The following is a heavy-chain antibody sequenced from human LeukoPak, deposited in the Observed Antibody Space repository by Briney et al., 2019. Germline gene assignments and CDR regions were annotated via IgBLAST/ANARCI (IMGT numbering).Heavy chain of an antibody. D-gene: IGHD3-3*01. CDR2: IYPGDSDT. V-gene: IGHV5-51*01. Sequence: GESLKISCKGSGYSFTSYWIGWVRQMPGKGLEWMGIIYPGDSDTRYSPSFQGQVTISADKSISTAYLRWSSLKASDTAMYYCARRSYDFWSGYYYSHWFDPWGQGTLVTVSS. J-gene: IGHJ5*02. CDR1: GYSFTSYW. CDR3: ARRSYDFWSGYYYSHWFDP.